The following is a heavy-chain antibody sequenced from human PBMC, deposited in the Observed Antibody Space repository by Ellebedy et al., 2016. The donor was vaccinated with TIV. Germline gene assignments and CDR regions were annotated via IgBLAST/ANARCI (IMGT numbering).Heavy chain of an antibody. V-gene: IGHV3-30*18. D-gene: IGHD1-26*01. CDR2: VSSDGSIK. J-gene: IGHJ4*02. Sequence: GGSLRLSXAASGFTFSTYGMQWVRQAPGKGLEWVAVVSSDGSIKYYADSVKGRFTISRDNSKNTLYLQMNSLREEDTAVYYCAKERHSGGYGADFDYWGQGTLVTVSS. CDR3: AKERHSGGYGADFDY. CDR1: GFTFSTYG.